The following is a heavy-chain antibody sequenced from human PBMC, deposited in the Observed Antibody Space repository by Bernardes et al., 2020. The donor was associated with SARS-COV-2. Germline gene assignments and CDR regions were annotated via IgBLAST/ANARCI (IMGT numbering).Heavy chain of an antibody. V-gene: IGHV1-69*13. D-gene: IGHD5-18*01. CDR2: IIPIFGTA. CDR3: AREDTATDYYYYYYMDV. CDR1: GGTFSSYA. J-gene: IGHJ6*03. Sequence: SVKVSCKASGGTFSSYAISWVRQAPGQGLEWMGGIIPIFGTANYAQKFQGRVTITADESTSTAYMELSSLRSEDTAVYYCAREDTATDYYYYYYMDVWGKGTTVTVSS.